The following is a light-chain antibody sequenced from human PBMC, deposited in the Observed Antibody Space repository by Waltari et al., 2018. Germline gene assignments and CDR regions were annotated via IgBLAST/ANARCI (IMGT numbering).Light chain of an antibody. Sequence: DIQMTQSTSSLSASVGDRVTITCRASQSINGYLNWYQQKPGKAPKVLIYATSSLQSGVPSRFSGSGSGTDFTLTISSLQPEDFATYYCQQSYRTPPLTFGGGTKVEIK. CDR2: ATS. CDR3: QQSYRTPPLT. V-gene: IGKV1-39*01. J-gene: IGKJ4*01. CDR1: QSINGY.